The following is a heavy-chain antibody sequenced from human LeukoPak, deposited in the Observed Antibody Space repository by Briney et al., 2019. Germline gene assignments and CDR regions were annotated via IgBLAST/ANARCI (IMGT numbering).Heavy chain of an antibody. D-gene: IGHD3-10*01. CDR1: GFTVSSNY. Sequence: GGSLRLSCAASGFTVSSNYMSWVRQAPGQGLEWVSVIYSGGSSYYADSVKGRFTISRDNSKNTLYLQMNSLRAEDTAVYYCARESPPNYYGSGSYYSPWGQGTLVTVSS. V-gene: IGHV3-66*01. CDR2: IYSGGSS. CDR3: ARESPPNYYGSGSYYSP. J-gene: IGHJ5*02.